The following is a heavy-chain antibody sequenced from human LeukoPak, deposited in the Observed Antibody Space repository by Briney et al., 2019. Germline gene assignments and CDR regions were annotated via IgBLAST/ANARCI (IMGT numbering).Heavy chain of an antibody. Sequence: GASVKVSCKASGGTFSSYAISWVRQAPGQGLEWMGRIIPIFGTANYAQKFQGRVTITTDESTSTAYMELSSLRSEDTAVYYCARDVNVVVVPAAQAEGHRFDPWGQGTLVTVSS. CDR2: IIPIFGTA. V-gene: IGHV1-69*05. D-gene: IGHD2-2*01. CDR3: ARDVNVVVVPAAQAEGHRFDP. J-gene: IGHJ5*02. CDR1: GGTFSSYA.